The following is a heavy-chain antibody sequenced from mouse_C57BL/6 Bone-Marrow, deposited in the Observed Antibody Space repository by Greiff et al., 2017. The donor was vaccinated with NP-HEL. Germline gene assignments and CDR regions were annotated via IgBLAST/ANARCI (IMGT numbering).Heavy chain of an antibody. D-gene: IGHD4-1*01. V-gene: IGHV1-69*01. CDR2: IDPSDSYT. CDR3: AKLGPGFDY. Sequence: QVHVKQPGAELVMPGASVKLSCKASGYTFTSYWMHWVKQRPGQGLEWIGEIDPSDSYTNYNQKFKGKSTLTVDKSSSTAYMQLSSLTSEDSAVYYCAKLGPGFDYWGQGTTLTVSS. J-gene: IGHJ2*01. CDR1: GYTFTSYW.